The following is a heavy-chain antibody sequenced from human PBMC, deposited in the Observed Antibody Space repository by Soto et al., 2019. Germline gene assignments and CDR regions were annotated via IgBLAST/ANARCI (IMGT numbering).Heavy chain of an antibody. Sequence: QVQLQESGPGLVKPSQTLSLTCTVSGGSISSGAYYWTWIRQHPEKGLEWIGYISHSGRTHYNPSLQSRLTMSLDTSKNIFSLNLNSVTAADTAIYYCVRDREGEPSFDIWGQGTMVTVSS. CDR3: VRDREGEPSFDI. J-gene: IGHJ3*02. D-gene: IGHD3-16*01. CDR1: GGSISSGAYY. V-gene: IGHV4-31*03. CDR2: ISHSGRT.